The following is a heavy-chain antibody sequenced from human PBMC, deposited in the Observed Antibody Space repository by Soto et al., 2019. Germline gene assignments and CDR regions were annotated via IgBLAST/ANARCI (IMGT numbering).Heavy chain of an antibody. V-gene: IGHV4-34*01. D-gene: IGHD3-9*01. J-gene: IGHJ4*02. CDR1: GGSFSGYY. Sequence: SETLSLTCAVYGGSFSGYYWSWIRQPPGKGLEWIGEINHSGSTNYNPSLKSRVTISVDTSKNQFSLKLSSVTAADTAVYYCARHQGRWYDILTGYPPFDYWGQGTLVTVS. CDR3: ARHQGRWYDILTGYPPFDY. CDR2: INHSGST.